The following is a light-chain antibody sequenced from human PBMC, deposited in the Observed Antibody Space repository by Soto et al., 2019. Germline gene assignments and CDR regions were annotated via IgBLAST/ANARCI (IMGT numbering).Light chain of an antibody. V-gene: IGLV2-14*01. Sequence: QSALTQPASVSGSPGQSITISCTGTSSDVGGYDYVSWYQQHPGKAPKLMIYEVSNRPSGVSSRFSGSKSGNAASLTISGLQAEDEADYYCSSYTSRSTPGVFGGGTKLTVL. CDR2: EVS. CDR1: SSDVGGYDY. CDR3: SSYTSRSTPGV. J-gene: IGLJ3*02.